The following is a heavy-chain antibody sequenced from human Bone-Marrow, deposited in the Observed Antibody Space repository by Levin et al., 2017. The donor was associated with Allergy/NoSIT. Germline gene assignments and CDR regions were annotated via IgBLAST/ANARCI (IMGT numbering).Heavy chain of an antibody. CDR2: IYYSGST. Sequence: SETLSLTCTVSGGSISSGDYYWSWIRQPPGKGLEWIGYIYYSGSTYYNPSLKSRVTISVDTSKNQFSLKLSSVTAADTAVYYCARGRSSTPLPLNWFDPWGQGTLVTVSS. CDR1: GGSISSGDYY. J-gene: IGHJ5*02. V-gene: IGHV4-30-4*01. D-gene: IGHD6-13*01. CDR3: ARGRSSTPLPLNWFDP.